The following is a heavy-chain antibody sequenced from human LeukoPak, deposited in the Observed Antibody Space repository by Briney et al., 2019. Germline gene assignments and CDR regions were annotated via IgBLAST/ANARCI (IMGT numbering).Heavy chain of an antibody. CDR1: GGSISSSSYY. V-gene: IGHV4-39*01. CDR2: IYYSGST. D-gene: IGHD5-18*01. CDR3: ARGRIQLWSYYYYGMDV. Sequence: KPSETLSLTCTVSGGSISSSSYYWGWIRQPPGKGLEWIGSIYYSGSTYYNPSLMSRVTISVDTSKNQFSLKLSSVTAADTAVYYCARGRIQLWSYYYYGMDVWGQGTTVTVSS. J-gene: IGHJ6*02.